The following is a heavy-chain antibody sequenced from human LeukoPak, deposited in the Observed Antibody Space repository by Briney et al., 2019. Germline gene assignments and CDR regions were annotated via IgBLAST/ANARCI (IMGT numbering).Heavy chain of an antibody. CDR3: ATRRTRDSNYPFVY. CDR2: ISTSGDT. J-gene: IGHJ4*02. Sequence: PGGSLRLSCAVSEVTSNTFDMHWVRHGPGKGLEWVSAISTSGDTYYSASVKGRFTISREDAKNSLDLQMNSLGAGDTAVYYCATRRTRDSNYPFVYWGQGTLVTVSS. V-gene: IGHV3-13*01. CDR1: EVTSNTFD. D-gene: IGHD2-21*02.